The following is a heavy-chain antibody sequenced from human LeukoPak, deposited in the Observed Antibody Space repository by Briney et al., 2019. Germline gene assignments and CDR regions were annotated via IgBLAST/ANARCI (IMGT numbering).Heavy chain of an antibody. Sequence: GGSLRLSCAASGVTFSSYWMSWVRQAPGKGLEWVANTKQDGSEKYYVDSVKGRFTISRDNAKNSLYLQMNSLSAEDTAVYYCARDRWSLLWLDAFDNWGQGTMVTVSS. CDR3: ARDRWSLLWLDAFDN. J-gene: IGHJ3*02. V-gene: IGHV3-7*01. CDR2: TKQDGSEK. CDR1: GVTFSSYW. D-gene: IGHD3-10*01.